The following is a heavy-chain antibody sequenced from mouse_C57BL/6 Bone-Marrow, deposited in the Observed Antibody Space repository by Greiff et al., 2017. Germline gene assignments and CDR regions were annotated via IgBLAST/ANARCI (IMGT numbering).Heavy chain of an antibody. CDR1: GYTFTDYE. CDR3: TRGSSTIVTHYYAMDY. Sequence: QVQLKESGAELVRPGASVTLSCKASGYTFTDYEMHWVKQTPVHGLEWIGAIDPETGGTAYNQKFKGKAILTADQSSSTAYMELRSLTSEDSAVYYCTRGSSTIVTHYYAMDYWGQGTSVTVSS. J-gene: IGHJ4*01. V-gene: IGHV1-15*01. CDR2: IDPETGGT. D-gene: IGHD2-5*01.